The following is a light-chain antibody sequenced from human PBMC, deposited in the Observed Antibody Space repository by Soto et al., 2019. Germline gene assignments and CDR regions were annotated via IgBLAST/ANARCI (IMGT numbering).Light chain of an antibody. CDR3: QQYNKWPLT. CDR1: QSVSSN. Sequence: EIVLTQSPGILSLSPGERATLSCRASQSVSSNLAWYQQTPGQAPRLLIYGASTRATGIPVRFSGSASGTEFTLTISSLQSEDFTVYYCQQYNKWPLTFGQGTKVDIK. CDR2: GAS. V-gene: IGKV3-15*01. J-gene: IGKJ1*01.